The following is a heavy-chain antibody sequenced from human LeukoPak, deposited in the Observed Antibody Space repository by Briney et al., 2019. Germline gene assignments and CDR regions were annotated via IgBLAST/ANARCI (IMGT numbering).Heavy chain of an antibody. CDR1: GDSISSDDYY. D-gene: IGHD2-8*01. V-gene: IGHV4-30-4*01. Sequence: PSETLSLTCTVSGDSISSDDYYWSWIRQPPGKGLEWIGSIYNTGSTYSNPSLKSRVTISIDTSTNRFSLKLSSVTAADTAVYYCAREVSRAFDIWGQGTMVTVSS. CDR2: IYNTGST. J-gene: IGHJ3*02. CDR3: AREVSRAFDI.